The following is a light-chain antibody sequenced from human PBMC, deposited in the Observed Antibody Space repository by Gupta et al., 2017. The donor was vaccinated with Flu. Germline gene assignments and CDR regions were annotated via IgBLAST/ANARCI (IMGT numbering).Light chain of an antibody. J-gene: IGLJ1*01. CDR3: AAWDDSLNGYV. CDR2: SNN. V-gene: IGLV1-44*01. Sequence: QSVLTPPPSASGTPGQRVTISCSGSSSNIGSNSVNWSQQLPGTAPKLLIYSNNQRPSGVPDRFSGSKSGTSASLAISGLQSEDEADYYCAAWDDSLNGYVFGTGTKVTVL. CDR1: SSNIGSNS.